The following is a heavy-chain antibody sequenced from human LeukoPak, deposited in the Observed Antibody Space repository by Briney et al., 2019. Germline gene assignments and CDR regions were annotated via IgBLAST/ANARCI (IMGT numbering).Heavy chain of an antibody. CDR1: GGSISSGGYY. J-gene: IGHJ4*02. Sequence: SETLSLTCTVSGGSISSGGYYWSWIRQPPGKGLEWIGYIYHSGSTYYNPSLKSRVTISVDRSKNQFSLKLSSVTAADTAVYYCARRMELVDYWGQGTLVTVSS. CDR3: ARRMELVDY. V-gene: IGHV4-30-2*01. D-gene: IGHD1-7*01. CDR2: IYHSGST.